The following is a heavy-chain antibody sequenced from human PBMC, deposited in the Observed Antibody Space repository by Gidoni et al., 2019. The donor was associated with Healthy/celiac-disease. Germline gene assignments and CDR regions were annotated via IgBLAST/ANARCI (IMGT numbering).Heavy chain of an antibody. J-gene: IGHJ4*02. Sequence: EVQLVESGGGLVQPGGSLRLSCAASGFTFSSAWMHWVRQAPGKGLVWVSRINSDGISTSYADSMKGLFTISRDNAKNTLYLQMNSLRAEDTAVYYCARAGGRDYVWGSYRSPDYWGQGTLVTVSS. CDR2: INSDGIST. D-gene: IGHD3-16*02. V-gene: IGHV3-74*01. CDR3: ARAGGRDYVWGSYRSPDY. CDR1: GFTFSSAW.